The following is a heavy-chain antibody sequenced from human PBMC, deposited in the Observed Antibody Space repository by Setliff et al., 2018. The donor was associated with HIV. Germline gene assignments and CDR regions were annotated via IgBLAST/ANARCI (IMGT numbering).Heavy chain of an antibody. D-gene: IGHD2-15*01. Sequence: SETLSLTCTVSGGSITSGGYHWSWIRQPPGKGLEWIGYIYYTGSTYYNPSLKSRLTISIDTSKNQFSLKLRSVTAADTAVYYCARDLGGPRNFDNWGQGTLVTSPQ. CDR2: IYYTGST. CDR3: ARDLGGPRNFDN. J-gene: IGHJ4*02. V-gene: IGHV4-30-4*08. CDR1: GGSITSGGYH.